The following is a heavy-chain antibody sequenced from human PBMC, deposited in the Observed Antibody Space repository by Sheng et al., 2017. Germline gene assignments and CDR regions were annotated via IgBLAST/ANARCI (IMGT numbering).Heavy chain of an antibody. CDR3: ARAGDYGSGTHYDS. J-gene: IGHJ5*01. CDR2: INPEGSAT. CDR1: GFTFSSYW. Sequence: PGGSLRLSCAASGFTFSSYWMHWVRQAPGKGLVWVTRINPEGSATSHADSVKGRFTISRDNAKNTLYLQMNSLKAEDTAVYFCARAGDYGSGTHYDSWGQGTLVTVSS. V-gene: IGHV3-74*01. D-gene: IGHD3-10*01.